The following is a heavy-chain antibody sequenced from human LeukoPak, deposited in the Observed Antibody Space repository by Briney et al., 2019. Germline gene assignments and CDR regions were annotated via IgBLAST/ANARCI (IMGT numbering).Heavy chain of an antibody. CDR1: GGSISSYY. D-gene: IGHD1-26*01. J-gene: IGHJ5*02. V-gene: IGHV4-59*01. Sequence: SETLSLTCTVSGGSISSYYWSWIRQPPGKGLEWIGYIYYGGSTNYNPSLKSRVTISVDTSKNQFSLKLSSVTAADTAVYYCARVRHISYSETNWFDPWGQGTLVTVSS. CDR3: ARVRHISYSETNWFDP. CDR2: IYYGGST.